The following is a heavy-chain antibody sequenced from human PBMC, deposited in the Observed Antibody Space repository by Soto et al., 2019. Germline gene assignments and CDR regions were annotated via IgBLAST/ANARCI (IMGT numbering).Heavy chain of an antibody. CDR1: GGSISSYY. CDR3: ARQSGAHVDYDILTDYYYYMDV. CDR2: IYYSGST. V-gene: IGHV4-59*08. Sequence: SETLSLTCAVYGGSISSYYWSWIRQPPGKGLEWIGYIYYSGSTNYNPSLKSRVTISVDTSKNQFSLKLSSVTAADTAVYYCARQSGAHVDYDILTDYYYYMDVWGKGTTVTVSS. D-gene: IGHD3-9*01. J-gene: IGHJ6*03.